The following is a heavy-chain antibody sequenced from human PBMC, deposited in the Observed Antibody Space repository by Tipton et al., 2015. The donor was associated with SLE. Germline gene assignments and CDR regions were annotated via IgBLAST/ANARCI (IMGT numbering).Heavy chain of an antibody. CDR1: DYSLSSDYS. CDR3: ARGRGVMPTTWDV. Sequence: TLSLTCAVSDYSLSSDYSWGCIRQPPGKGLEGIGTIYHSGSTNYNPSLKSRVTISLDTSKNQFSLKLSSLTAADTAVYYCARGRGVMPTTWDVWGQGIPVTVSS. CDR2: IYHSGST. V-gene: IGHV4-38-2*01. J-gene: IGHJ4*02. D-gene: IGHD1-1*01.